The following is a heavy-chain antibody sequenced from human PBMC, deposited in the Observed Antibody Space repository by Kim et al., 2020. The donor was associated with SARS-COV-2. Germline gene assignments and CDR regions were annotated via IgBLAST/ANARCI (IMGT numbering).Heavy chain of an antibody. Sequence: GGSLRLSCAASGFTVSSNYMSWVRQAPGKGLEWVSVIYSGGSTYYADSVKGRFTISRDNSKNTLYLQMNSLRAEDTAVYYCARVPLFVVVPAASVMDVWGQGTTVTVSS. V-gene: IGHV3-53*01. CDR2: IYSGGST. CDR1: GFTVSSNY. D-gene: IGHD2-2*01. J-gene: IGHJ6*02. CDR3: ARVPLFVVVPAASVMDV.